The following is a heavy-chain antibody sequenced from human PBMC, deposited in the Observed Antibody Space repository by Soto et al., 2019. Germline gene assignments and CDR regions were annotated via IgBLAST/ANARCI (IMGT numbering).Heavy chain of an antibody. V-gene: IGHV4-4*07. J-gene: IGHJ4*02. D-gene: IGHD1-7*01. Sequence: SETLSLTCTVSGGSVSSQYWSWIRQPAGKGLEWIGRIYNGGIPLIHPSLESRVALSLDTSKNQFSLTLSSVTAADTAVYYCARGADNWNYQAYYFDYWGQGTLVTVSS. CDR3: ARGADNWNYQAYYFDY. CDR2: IYNGGIP. CDR1: GGSVSSQY.